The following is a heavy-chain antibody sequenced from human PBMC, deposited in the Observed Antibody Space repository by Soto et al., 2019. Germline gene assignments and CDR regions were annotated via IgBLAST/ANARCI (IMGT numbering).Heavy chain of an antibody. J-gene: IGHJ4*02. CDR3: ARVYSSPRYFDRYYFDY. V-gene: IGHV3-33*01. D-gene: IGHD3-9*01. Sequence: GGSLRLSCAASGFTFSSYGMHWVRQAPGKGLEWVAVIWYDGSNKYYADSVKGRFTISRDNSKNTLYLQMNSLRAEDTAVYYCARVYSSPRYFDRYYFDYWGQGTLVTVSS. CDR2: IWYDGSNK. CDR1: GFTFSSYG.